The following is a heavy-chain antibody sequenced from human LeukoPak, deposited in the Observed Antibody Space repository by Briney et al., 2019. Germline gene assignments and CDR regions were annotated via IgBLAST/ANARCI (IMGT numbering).Heavy chain of an antibody. CDR3: ARLSGTYSRGGDH. J-gene: IGHJ4*02. CDR2: ISGSGYAI. D-gene: IGHD1-26*01. V-gene: IGHV3-11*01. CDR1: GFTFSDFH. Sequence: GGSLRLSCTASGFTFSDFHMSWIRQAPGKGLEWVSHISGSGYAIHHPGSVKGRFTISRDNAKNSLYLQMNNLRVEDSAVYYCARLSGTYSRGGDHWGQGTLVTVSS.